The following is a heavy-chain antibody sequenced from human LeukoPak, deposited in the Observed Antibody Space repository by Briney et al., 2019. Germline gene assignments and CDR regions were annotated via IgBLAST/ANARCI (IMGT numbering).Heavy chain of an antibody. CDR2: INPNSGGT. CDR3: ARDRGWYSLENWFDP. CDR1: GYAFTVYY. V-gene: IGHV1-2*02. J-gene: IGHJ5*02. Sequence: ASVKVSCKASGYAFTVYYMQWVRQAPGQGLEWMGWINPNSGGTNSAQIFQGRVTMTRDTSISTAYMELSRLTSDDTAVYYCARDRGWYSLENWFDPWGQGTLVTVSS. D-gene: IGHD6-19*01.